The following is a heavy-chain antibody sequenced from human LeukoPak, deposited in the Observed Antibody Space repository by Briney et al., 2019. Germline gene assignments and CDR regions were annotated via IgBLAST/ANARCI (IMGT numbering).Heavy chain of an antibody. D-gene: IGHD6-13*01. Sequence: SETLSLTCTVSGGSISSYYWSWIRQPAGKGLEWIGRIYTSGSTNYNPSLKSRVTMSVDTSKNQFSLKLSSVTAADTAVYYCARTTEAHSWRTRYYDYYMDVWGKGTTVAVSS. V-gene: IGHV4-4*07. CDR1: GGSISSYY. J-gene: IGHJ6*03. CDR3: ARTTEAHSWRTRYYDYYMDV. CDR2: IYTSGST.